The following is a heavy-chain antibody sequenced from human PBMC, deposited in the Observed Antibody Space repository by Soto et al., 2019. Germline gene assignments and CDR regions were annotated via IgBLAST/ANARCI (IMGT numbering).Heavy chain of an antibody. CDR2: IYYSGST. CDR3: ARQEQLAHFDY. V-gene: IGHV4-39*01. D-gene: IGHD6-13*01. CDR1: GGSISSSSYY. J-gene: IGHJ4*02. Sequence: PSETLSLTCTVSGGSISSSSYYWGWIRQPPGKGLEWIGSIYYSGSTYYNPSLKSQDTKSVDTSKNQFSMKLSSVTAADTAVYYCARQEQLAHFDYWGQGTLVTVSS.